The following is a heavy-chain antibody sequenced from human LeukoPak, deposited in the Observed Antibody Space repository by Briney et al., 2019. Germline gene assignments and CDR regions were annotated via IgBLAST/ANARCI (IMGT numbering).Heavy chain of an antibody. V-gene: IGHV3-23*01. Sequence: GGSLRLSCAASGFTFSSYAMSWVRQTPGKGLEWVSAISGSGGSTYYADSVKGRFTISRDNSKNTLYLQMNSLRAEDTAVYYCAKSPWGRRWYGGEYFQPWGQGTLVTVSS. J-gene: IGHJ1*01. CDR2: ISGSGGST. CDR3: AKSPWGRRWYGGEYFQP. CDR1: GFTFSSYA. D-gene: IGHD6-13*01.